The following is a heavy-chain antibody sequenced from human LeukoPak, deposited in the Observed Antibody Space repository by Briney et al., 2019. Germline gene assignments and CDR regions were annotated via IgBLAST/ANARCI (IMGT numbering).Heavy chain of an antibody. V-gene: IGHV4-31*03. D-gene: IGHD2-21*02. J-gene: IGHJ4*02. CDR2: IYHSGST. CDR3: ATRVCGGDCYLDY. CDR1: GGSISSGGYY. Sequence: PSETLSLTCTVSGGSISSGGYYWSWIRQHPGKGLEWIGYIYHSGSTYYNPSLKSRVTISVDTSKNQFSLKLSSVTAADTAVYYCATRVCGGDCYLDYWGQGTLVTVSS.